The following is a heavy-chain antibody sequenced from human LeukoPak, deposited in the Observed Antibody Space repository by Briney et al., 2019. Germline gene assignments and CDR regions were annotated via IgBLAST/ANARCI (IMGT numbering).Heavy chain of an antibody. Sequence: SETLSLTCTVSGGSISSSNYYWGWIRQPPGKGLEWIGTIYYSGTTYYNPSLESRVTISEDTSKNQFSLTLRSVTAADTAVYYCAXXXXDYYXXXXDVWGKGTTVTVSS. CDR1: GGSISSSNYY. V-gene: IGHV4-39*01. CDR3: AXXXXDYYXXXXDV. CDR2: IYYSGTT. J-gene: IGHJ6*03.